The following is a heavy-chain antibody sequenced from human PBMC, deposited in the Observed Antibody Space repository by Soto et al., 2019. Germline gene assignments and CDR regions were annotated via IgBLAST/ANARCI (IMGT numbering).Heavy chain of an antibody. D-gene: IGHD1-7*01. CDR3: GRDGVEILSADLGDWLDP. Sequence: QVHLVQSGAEVKRPGASVKVSCEASGYTFSAYYIHWVRHAPGQGLEWMGGRDPNSGRTNYAQRFKGRVTMTRDASISTAYMELRRLTSDDTAVYYCGRDGVEILSADLGDWLDPWGQGTLVTVSS. V-gene: IGHV1-2*02. J-gene: IGHJ5*02. CDR1: GYTFSAYY. CDR2: RDPNSGRT.